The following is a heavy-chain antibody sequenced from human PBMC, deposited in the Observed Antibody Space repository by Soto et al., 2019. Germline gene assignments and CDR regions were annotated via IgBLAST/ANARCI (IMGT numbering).Heavy chain of an antibody. Sequence: QVQLVQSGAEVKKPGSSVKVSCKASGGTFSSYAISWVRQAPGQGLEWMGGIIPIFGTANYAQKFQGRVTITADESTSTAYMELSSLSSEDTAVYYCAREGGGDTAMAPGFDYWCQGTLVTVSS. J-gene: IGHJ4*02. D-gene: IGHD5-18*01. CDR2: IIPIFGTA. V-gene: IGHV1-69*01. CDR3: AREGGGDTAMAPGFDY. CDR1: GGTFSSYA.